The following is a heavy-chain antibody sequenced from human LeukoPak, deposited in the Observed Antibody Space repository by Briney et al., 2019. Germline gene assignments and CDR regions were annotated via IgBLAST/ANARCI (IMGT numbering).Heavy chain of an antibody. V-gene: IGHV1-2*02. CDR3: ARAYGSGSYSDQYYFDY. CDR2: INPNSGDT. D-gene: IGHD3-10*01. J-gene: IGHJ4*02. CDR1: AYTFTGYY. Sequence: ASVKVSCKASAYTFTGYYMHWVRQAPGQGLEWMGWINPNSGDTHYVEKFQGRVTMTRDTSISTAYMELSRLRSDDTAVYYCARAYGSGSYSDQYYFDYWGQGTLVTVSS.